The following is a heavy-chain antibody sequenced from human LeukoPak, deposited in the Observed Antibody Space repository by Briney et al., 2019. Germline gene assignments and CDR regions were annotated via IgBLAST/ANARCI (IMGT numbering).Heavy chain of an antibody. CDR2: ISGNGGST. V-gene: IGHV3-64D*09. D-gene: IGHD3-3*01. CDR3: VKAQYDFWSGLDF. J-gene: IGHJ4*02. Sequence: GGSLRLSCSASGFTFSRYPMHWVRQAAGKGLEYVSAISGNGGSTYYADSVKGRFTISRDNSKNTLCLQMSSLRTEDTAIYYCVKAQYDFWSGLDFWGQGTLVTVSS. CDR1: GFTFSRYP.